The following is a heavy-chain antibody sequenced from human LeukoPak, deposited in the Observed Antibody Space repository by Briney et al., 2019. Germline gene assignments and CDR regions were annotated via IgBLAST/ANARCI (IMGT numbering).Heavy chain of an antibody. CDR2: INHSGST. CDR1: GGSFSGYY. Sequence: SETLSLTCAVYGGSFSGYYWSWIRQAPGKGLEWIGEINHSGSTNYNPSLKSRVTISVDTSKNQFSLKLSSVTAADTAVYYCARGTYDCYYDFWSGTHSCGFDYWGQGTLVTVSS. CDR3: ARGTYDCYYDFWSGTHSCGFDY. J-gene: IGHJ4*02. V-gene: IGHV4-34*01. D-gene: IGHD3-3*01.